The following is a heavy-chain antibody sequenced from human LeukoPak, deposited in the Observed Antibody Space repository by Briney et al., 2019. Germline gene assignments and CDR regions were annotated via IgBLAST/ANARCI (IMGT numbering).Heavy chain of an antibody. CDR1: GFTFSSYA. CDR2: ISGSGGNT. D-gene: IGHD3-10*01. V-gene: IGHV3-23*01. CDR3: AKVASGDFDY. J-gene: IGHJ4*02. Sequence: GGSLRLSCAASGFTFSSYAMNWVRQAPGKGLGWVSGISGSGGNTYYADSVKGRFTISRDNSKNTLYLQMNSLRVEDTAVYYCAKVASGDFDYWGQGTLVTVSS.